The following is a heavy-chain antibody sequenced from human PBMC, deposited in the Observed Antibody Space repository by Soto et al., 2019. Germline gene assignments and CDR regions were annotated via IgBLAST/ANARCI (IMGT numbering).Heavy chain of an antibody. V-gene: IGHV3-30*18. D-gene: IGHD2-2*02. CDR3: AKVVVPAAIKGWFDP. Sequence: PGGSLRLSCAASGFTFSSYGMHWVRQAPGKGLEWVAVISYDGSNKYYADSVKGRFTISRDNSKNTLYLQMNSLRAEDTAVYYCAKVVVPAAIKGWFDPWGQGTLVTVSS. CDR2: ISYDGSNK. CDR1: GFTFSSYG. J-gene: IGHJ5*02.